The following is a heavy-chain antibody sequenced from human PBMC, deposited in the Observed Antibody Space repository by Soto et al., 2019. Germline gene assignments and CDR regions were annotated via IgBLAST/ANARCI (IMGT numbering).Heavy chain of an antibody. Sequence: PGGSLRLSCAASGFTFSSYSMNWVRQAPGKGLEWVSSISSSSSYIYYADSVKGRPTISRDNAKNSLYLQMNSLRAEDTAVYYCARLKSVAAPFDYWGPGTLVTVSS. V-gene: IGHV3-21*01. D-gene: IGHD6-19*01. J-gene: IGHJ4*02. CDR3: ARLKSVAAPFDY. CDR2: ISSSSSYI. CDR1: GFTFSSYS.